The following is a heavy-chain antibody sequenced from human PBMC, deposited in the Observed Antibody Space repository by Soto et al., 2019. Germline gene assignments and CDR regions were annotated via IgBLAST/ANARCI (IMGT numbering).Heavy chain of an antibody. CDR2: ISGGGCNT. CDR1: GFAFSDYS. J-gene: IGHJ4*02. Sequence: DVQLLESGGGVVQSGGSLRLSCSASGFAFSDYSMHWVRQAPGKGPEWVSAISGGGCNTYYAGSVNGRFTISRDNSRNTLYLQMHSLRDDDTALYYCAKETYGSGWTLDSWGQGTRATVSS. D-gene: IGHD6-19*01. V-gene: IGHV3-23*01. CDR3: AKETYGSGWTLDS.